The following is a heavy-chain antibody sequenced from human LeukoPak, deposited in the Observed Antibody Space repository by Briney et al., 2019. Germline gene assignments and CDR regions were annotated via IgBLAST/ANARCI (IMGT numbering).Heavy chain of an antibody. CDR1: GGSFSGYY. CDR3: ARGAYCGGDCMTARSGYFQH. CDR2: INHSGST. J-gene: IGHJ1*01. Sequence: SETLSLTCAAYGGSFSGYYWSWIRQPPGKGLEWIGEINHSGSTNYSPSLKSRVTISVDTSKNQFSLKLSSVTAADTAVYYCARGAYCGGDCMTARSGYFQHWGQGTLVTVSS. D-gene: IGHD2-21*02. V-gene: IGHV4-34*01.